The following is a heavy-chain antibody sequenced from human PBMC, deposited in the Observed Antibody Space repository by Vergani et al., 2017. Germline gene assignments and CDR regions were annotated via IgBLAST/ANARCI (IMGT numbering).Heavy chain of an antibody. J-gene: IGHJ1*01. CDR1: GYTFTSYG. CDR3: ARDVPITMVRGVIIPEYFQH. V-gene: IGHV1-18*01. D-gene: IGHD3-10*01. Sequence: QVQLVQSGAEVKKPGASVKVSCKASGYTFTSYGISWVRQAPGQGLEWMGWISAYNGNTNYAQKLQGRVTMTTDTSTSTAYMELRSLRSDDTAVYYCARDVPITMVRGVIIPEYFQHWGQGTLVTVSS. CDR2: ISAYNGNT.